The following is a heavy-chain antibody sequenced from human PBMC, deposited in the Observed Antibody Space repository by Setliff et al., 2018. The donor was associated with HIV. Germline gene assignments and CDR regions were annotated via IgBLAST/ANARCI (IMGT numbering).Heavy chain of an antibody. CDR2: ISAGKGGT. V-gene: IGHV1-3*01. Sequence: EASVKVSCKASGYTLSKYAMHWVRQAPGQRLEWMGWISAGKGGTKYSQKFQGRVTITTDTSASAVYMELSSLTSEDTAIYFCARDRTTRFYFNGSGYSDYFDHWGQGTLVTVSS. CDR3: ARDRTTRFYFNGSGYSDYFDH. D-gene: IGHD5-12*01. J-gene: IGHJ4*02. CDR1: GYTLSKYA.